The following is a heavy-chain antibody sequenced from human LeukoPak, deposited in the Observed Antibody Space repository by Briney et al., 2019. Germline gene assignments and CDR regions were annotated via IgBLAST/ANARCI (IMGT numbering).Heavy chain of an antibody. V-gene: IGHV3-53*01. CDR3: ARDSDIDGIDV. J-gene: IGHJ6*02. CDR1: VFTVSSNF. Sequence: GGSLRLSCAASVFTVSSNFMTWVRQAPGKGLEWVSVIYSIGSTYYADSVKGRFTISRDTSKNTLYLQMNSLRAEDTAVYYCARDSDIDGIDVWGQGTTVTVSS. CDR2: IYSIGST. D-gene: IGHD3-10*01.